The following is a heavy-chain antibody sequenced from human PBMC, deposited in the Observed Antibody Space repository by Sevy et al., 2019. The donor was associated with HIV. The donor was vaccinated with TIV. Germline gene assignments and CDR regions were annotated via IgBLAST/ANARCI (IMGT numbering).Heavy chain of an antibody. J-gene: IGHJ6*03. CDR1: GFTFSSYW. CDR2: INSDGSST. D-gene: IGHD6-13*01. V-gene: IGHV3-74*01. CDR3: ARGESSSWYNYYYYMDV. Sequence: GGSLRLSCAASGFTFSSYWMHWVRQAPGKGLVWVSRINSDGSSTSYADSVKGRFTISRDNAKNTLYLQMNSLRAEDTAVYYCARGESSSWYNYYYYMDVWGKGTTVTVSS.